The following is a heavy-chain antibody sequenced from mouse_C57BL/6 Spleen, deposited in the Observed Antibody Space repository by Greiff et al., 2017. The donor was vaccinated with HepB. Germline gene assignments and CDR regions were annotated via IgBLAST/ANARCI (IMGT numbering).Heavy chain of an antibody. J-gene: IGHJ3*01. D-gene: IGHD1-1*01. V-gene: IGHV1-82*01. CDR1: GYAFSSSW. CDR2: IYPGDGDT. Sequence: QVHVKQSGPELVKPGASVKISCKASGYAFSSSWMNWVKQRPGKGLEWIGRIYPGDGDTNYNGKFKGKATLTADKSSSTAYMQLSSLTSEDSAVYFCARNLYYGSSGFAYWGQGTLVTVSA. CDR3: ARNLYYGSSGFAY.